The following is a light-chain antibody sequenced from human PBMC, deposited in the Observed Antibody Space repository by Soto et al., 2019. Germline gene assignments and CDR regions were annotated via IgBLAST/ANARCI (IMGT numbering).Light chain of an antibody. CDR2: DVS. CDR3: SSYTSSTTYV. V-gene: IGLV2-14*03. CDR1: SNDIGTYNY. J-gene: IGLJ1*01. Sequence: QSVLTQPASVSGSPGQSITISCTGTSNDIGTYNYVSWYQHHPDNAPKLMIYDVSHRPSGVSNRFSGSKSGNTASLTISGLQAEDEADYYCSSYTSSTTYVFGTGTKVTVL.